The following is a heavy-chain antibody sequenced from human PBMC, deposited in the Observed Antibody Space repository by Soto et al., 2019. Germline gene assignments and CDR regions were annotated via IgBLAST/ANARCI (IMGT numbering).Heavy chain of an antibody. Sequence: QVQPEQSGAEVKRPGSSVKVSCKTSGETFSKYTISWVRQAPGQGLEWMGRIIPMLGVTNYAEKFPGRLNITAHKSTNTVYMELSSLRSNDTAVYYCATGWVTDFDHWGQGTLVTVSS. CDR1: GETFSKYT. V-gene: IGHV1-69*02. J-gene: IGHJ5*02. CDR3: ATGWVTDFDH. CDR2: IIPMLGVT. D-gene: IGHD2-21*02.